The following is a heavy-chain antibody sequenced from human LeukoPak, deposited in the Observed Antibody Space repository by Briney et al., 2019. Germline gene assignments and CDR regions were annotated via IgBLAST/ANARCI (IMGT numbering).Heavy chain of an antibody. V-gene: IGHV1-2*02. D-gene: IGHD6-19*01. Sequence: ASVTVCFTASGYTFTFYYMHWVRQAPGQGLEWMGWINPNSGGTNYAQKFQGRVTMTRDTSISTAYMELSRLRSDDTAVYYCGSSSGWDDNFDYWGQGTLVTVSS. CDR1: GYTFTFYY. J-gene: IGHJ4*02. CDR3: GSSSGWDDNFDY. CDR2: INPNSGGT.